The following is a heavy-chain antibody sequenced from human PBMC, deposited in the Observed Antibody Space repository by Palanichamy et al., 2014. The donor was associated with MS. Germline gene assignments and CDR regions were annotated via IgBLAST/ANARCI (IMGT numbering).Heavy chain of an antibody. CDR1: GYNFARTW. D-gene: IGHD3-10*01. CDR2: IFPGDSET. V-gene: IGHV5-51*01. CDR3: ARHRGGDWFGSGSFPSYYYYMDV. Sequence: EVHLVQSGAEVKKPGESLKISCKGSGYNFARTWIGWVRQVPGKGLEWMGIIFPGDSETRYSPSFQGQVTISADRSTTTAYLQWSSLKASDTAIYYCARHRGGDWFGSGSFPSYYYYMDVWGIGTTVIVSS. J-gene: IGHJ6*03.